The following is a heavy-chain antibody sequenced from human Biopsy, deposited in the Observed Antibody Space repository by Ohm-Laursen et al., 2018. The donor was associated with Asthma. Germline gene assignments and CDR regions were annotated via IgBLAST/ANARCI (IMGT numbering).Heavy chain of an antibody. Sequence: SLRLSCAAFGFTFGDYWMSWVRQVPGKGLEWVANIKHDGTEKNHVDSLKGRFTISRGNAKNSLYLQMNSLRAEDTAVYYCARTFHFWSPYHAEHYQFWGQGTLVTVSS. V-gene: IGHV3-7*01. CDR2: IKHDGTEK. J-gene: IGHJ1*01. CDR3: ARTFHFWSPYHAEHYQF. CDR1: GFTFGDYW. D-gene: IGHD3-3*02.